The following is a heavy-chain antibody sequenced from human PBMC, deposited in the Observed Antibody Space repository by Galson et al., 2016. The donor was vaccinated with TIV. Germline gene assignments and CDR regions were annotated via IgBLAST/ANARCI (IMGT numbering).Heavy chain of an antibody. D-gene: IGHD4-11*01. CDR1: GFAFSTYA. Sequence: SLRLSCAASGFAFSTYAMHWVRQAPGKGLEWVALISYYGSDKYYADSVKGRFTISRDNSKNALYLQMNNLRAEDTAVYYCASGDYPATVTTYYYY. CDR2: ISYYGSDK. V-gene: IGHV3-30-3*01. CDR3: ASGDYPATVTTYYYY. J-gene: IGHJ6*01.